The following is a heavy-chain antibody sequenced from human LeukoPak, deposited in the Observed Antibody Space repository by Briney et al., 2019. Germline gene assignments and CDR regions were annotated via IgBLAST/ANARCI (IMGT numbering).Heavy chain of an antibody. D-gene: IGHD3-9*01. CDR1: GFTFSSYG. CDR3: ANTPIRYFDWFPS. CDR2: ISYDGSNK. V-gene: IGHV3-30*18. J-gene: IGHJ5*02. Sequence: GGSLRLSCAASGFTFSSYGMHGVRQAPGKGLEGVAVISYDGSNKYYADSVKGRFTISRDNSKNTLYLQMNSLRAEDTAVYYCANTPIRYFDWFPSWGQGTLVTVSS.